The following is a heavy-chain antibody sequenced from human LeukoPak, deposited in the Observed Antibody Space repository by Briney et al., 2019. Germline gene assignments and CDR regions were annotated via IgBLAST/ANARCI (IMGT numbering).Heavy chain of an antibody. V-gene: IGHV1-2*04. D-gene: IGHD2-2*01. CDR2: INPNSGGT. CDR3: AKDWKYQLQNLYYYYGMDV. Sequence: GASVKVSCKASGYTFTGYYMHWVRQAPGQGLEWMGWINPNSGGTNYAQKFQGWVTMTRDTSISTAYMELSRLRSDDTAVYYCAKDWKYQLQNLYYYYGMDVWGQGTTVTVSS. J-gene: IGHJ6*02. CDR1: GYTFTGYY.